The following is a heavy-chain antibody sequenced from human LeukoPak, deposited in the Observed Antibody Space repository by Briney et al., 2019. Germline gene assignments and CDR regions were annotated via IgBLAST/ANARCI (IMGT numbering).Heavy chain of an antibody. D-gene: IGHD1-26*01. CDR3: ARENSGSYREFDY. J-gene: IGHJ4*02. V-gene: IGHV4-4*07. CDR1: GGSISSYY. CDR2: IYTSGST. Sequence: PSETLSLTCTVSGGSISSYYWSWIRQPAGKGLEWIGRIYTSGSTNYNASLKSRVSMSVDTAKNQFSLKLSSVTAADTAVFYCARENSGSYREFDYWGQGTLVTVSS.